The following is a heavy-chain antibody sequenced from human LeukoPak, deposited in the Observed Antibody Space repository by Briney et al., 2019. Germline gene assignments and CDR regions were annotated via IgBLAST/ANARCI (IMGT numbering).Heavy chain of an antibody. CDR1: GYTFTGYY. D-gene: IGHD2-15*01. Sequence: ASVKVSCKASGYTFTGYYMHWVRQAPGQGLEWMGWINPNSGGTNYAQKFQGWVTMTRDTSISTAYMELSRLRSADTAVYYCARERLLGCSGGSCYSRDYYYYGIDVWGQGTTVTVSS. CDR3: ARERLLGCSGGSCYSRDYYYYGIDV. CDR2: INPNSGGT. V-gene: IGHV1-2*04. J-gene: IGHJ6*02.